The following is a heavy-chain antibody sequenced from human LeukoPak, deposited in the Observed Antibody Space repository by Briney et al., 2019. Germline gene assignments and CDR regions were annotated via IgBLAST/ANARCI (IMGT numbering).Heavy chain of an antibody. D-gene: IGHD2-2*01. CDR1: GFTFNNNA. CDR2: INGGGDAT. V-gene: IGHV3-23*01. Sequence: GGSLRLSCATSGFTFNNNAMTWVRQAPGKGLEWVSAINGGGDATEYADSVKGRSTISRDNSKNTLYLQMNGLRPDDTAVYYCARCTASCYANAFDVWGQGTLLTVSS. J-gene: IGHJ3*01. CDR3: ARCTASCYANAFDV.